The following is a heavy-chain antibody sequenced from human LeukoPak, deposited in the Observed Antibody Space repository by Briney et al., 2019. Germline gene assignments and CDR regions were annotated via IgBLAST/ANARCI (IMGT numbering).Heavy chain of an antibody. CDR1: GFTFDDYA. V-gene: IGHV3-9*01. J-gene: IGHJ4*02. CDR2: ISWNSGSI. CDR3: AKDTEHYYDSSGYYNF. Sequence: GRSLRLSCAASGFTFDDYAMHWVRQAPGKGLEWVSGISWNSGSIGYADSVEGRFTISRDNAKNSLYLQMNSLRAEDTALYYCAKDTEHYYDSSGYYNFWGQGTLVTVSS. D-gene: IGHD3-22*01.